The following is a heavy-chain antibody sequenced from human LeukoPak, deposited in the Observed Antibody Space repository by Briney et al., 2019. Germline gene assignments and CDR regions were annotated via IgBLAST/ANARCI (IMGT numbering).Heavy chain of an antibody. Sequence: PGGSLRLSCAASGFTFSSYEMNWVRQAPGKGLEWVSYISSSGSTIYYADSVKGRFTISRDNAKNSLYLQMDSLRAEDTAVYYCARIHHPKGYCSGGGCPSDYWGQGTLVTVSS. V-gene: IGHV3-48*03. CDR1: GFTFSSYE. CDR2: ISSSGSTI. CDR3: ARIHHPKGYCSGGGCPSDY. D-gene: IGHD2-15*01. J-gene: IGHJ4*02.